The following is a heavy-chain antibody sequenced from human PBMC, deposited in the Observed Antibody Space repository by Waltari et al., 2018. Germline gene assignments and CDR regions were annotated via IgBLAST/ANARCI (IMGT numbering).Heavy chain of an antibody. V-gene: IGHV5-51*03. D-gene: IGHD3-22*01. CDR3: ARNYYDSSGIDY. J-gene: IGHJ4*02. CDR2: SCPVYYDT. CDR1: GYSFTSYC. Sequence: DVQLVQSGAEVKKPGESLKISCKGSGYSFTSYCIGWVGQMPGKGLEWMGVSCPVYYDTRYSPSFQGQVTSSADKSISTAYLQWSSLKASDTAMYYCARNYYDSSGIDYWGQGTLVTVSS.